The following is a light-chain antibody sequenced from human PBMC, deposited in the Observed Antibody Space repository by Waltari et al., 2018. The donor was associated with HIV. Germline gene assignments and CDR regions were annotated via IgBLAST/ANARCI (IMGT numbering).Light chain of an antibody. CDR1: QSVNSAY. V-gene: IGKV3-20*01. CDR2: GAS. Sequence: EIVLTQSPGTLSLSPGERATLSCRASQSVNSAYLAWYQQKPGQAPRLLIFGASSRATGIPDRFSGSGSGTDFTLTISRLEPEDFAVYYCQQSRLTFGGGTKVEIK. J-gene: IGKJ4*01. CDR3: QQSRLT.